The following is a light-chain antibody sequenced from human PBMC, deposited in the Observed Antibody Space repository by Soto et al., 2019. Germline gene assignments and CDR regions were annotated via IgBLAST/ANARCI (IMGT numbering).Light chain of an antibody. J-gene: IGKJ2*01. CDR3: MQGTRCPYT. V-gene: IGKV2-30*01. CDR2: KVS. Sequence: DVVMTQSPLSLPVTLGQSASFSCRASQSLVYSDGNTYLNWFHLRQGQAPRRLIYKVSNRDSGVPDRFSCSGSVNDFTLTISGVEADDVELYYCMQGTRCPYTFGPGTKLEI. CDR1: QSLVYSDGNTY.